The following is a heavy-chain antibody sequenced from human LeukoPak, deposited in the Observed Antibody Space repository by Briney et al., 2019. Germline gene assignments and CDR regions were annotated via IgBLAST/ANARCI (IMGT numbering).Heavy chain of an antibody. D-gene: IGHD4-17*01. Sequence: PSETLSLTCTVSGGSISSSSYYWGWIRQPPGKGLEWIGSMYSSGRTYYNPSLKSRVTISVDTSKNQFSLKLSSVTAADTAVYYCARQKYGDYRNAFDIWGQGRMVTVSS. V-gene: IGHV4-39*07. CDR1: GGSISSSSYY. CDR2: MYSSGRT. CDR3: ARQKYGDYRNAFDI. J-gene: IGHJ3*02.